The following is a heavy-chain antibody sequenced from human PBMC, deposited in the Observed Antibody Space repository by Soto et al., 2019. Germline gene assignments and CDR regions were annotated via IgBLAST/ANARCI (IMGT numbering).Heavy chain of an antibody. CDR2: IYSGGST. D-gene: IGHD7-27*01. J-gene: IGHJ4*02. CDR1: GFTVSNNY. V-gene: IGHV3-53*01. CDR3: ATNWGSGDFDY. Sequence: EVQLVESGGGLIQPGGSLRLSCAASGFTVSNNYLRWVRQAPGKGLEWVSIIYSGGSTYYADSVKGRFTISRDNSKNTLYLQMNSLRAEDTAVYYGATNWGSGDFDYWGQGTLVTVSS.